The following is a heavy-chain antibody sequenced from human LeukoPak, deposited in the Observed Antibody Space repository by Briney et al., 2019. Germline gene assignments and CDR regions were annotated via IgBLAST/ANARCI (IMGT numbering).Heavy chain of an antibody. CDR3: ARGFYGDYATLPHY. CDR2: INHSGST. CDR1: GGSFSGYY. V-gene: IGHV4-34*01. Sequence: SETLSLTCAVYGGSFSGYYWNWIRQPPGKGLEWIGEINHSGSTKYNPSLKSRVTISVAPSKTQFSLKLTSVTAAGTAVYSCARGFYGDYATLPHYWGQGPLVTVSS. J-gene: IGHJ4*02. D-gene: IGHD4-17*01.